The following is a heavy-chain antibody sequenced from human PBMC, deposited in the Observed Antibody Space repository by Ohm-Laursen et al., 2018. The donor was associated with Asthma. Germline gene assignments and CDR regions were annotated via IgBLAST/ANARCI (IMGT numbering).Heavy chain of an antibody. D-gene: IGHD4-17*01. CDR1: GASITRNF. Sequence: SDTLSLTCPVSGASITRNFWGWIRQSPGKGLEWIGSMYYIGSPKYNPSLESRVTMSVDTSKNQFSLRLSSLTAADTAVYYCARDTVNAFENWGQGLMVTVSS. V-gene: IGHV4-59*01. CDR3: ARDTVNAFEN. CDR2: MYYIGSP. J-gene: IGHJ3*02.